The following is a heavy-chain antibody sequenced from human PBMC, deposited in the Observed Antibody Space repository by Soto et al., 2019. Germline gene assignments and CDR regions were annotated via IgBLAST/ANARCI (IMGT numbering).Heavy chain of an antibody. D-gene: IGHD6-19*01. CDR1: GVSISSGGYC. Sequence: SETLSLTCTVSGVSISSGGYCWSWIRQHPGKGLEWIGYIYYSGSTYYNPPLKSRVTISIDTSKNQFSLKLSSVTAADTAVYYCAREGRAVAGTGVYYYYGMDVWGQGTTVTVSS. J-gene: IGHJ6*02. CDR2: IYYSGST. CDR3: AREGRAVAGTGVYYYYGMDV. V-gene: IGHV4-31*03.